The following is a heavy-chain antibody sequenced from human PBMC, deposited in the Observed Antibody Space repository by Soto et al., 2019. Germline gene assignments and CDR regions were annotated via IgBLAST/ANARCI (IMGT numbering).Heavy chain of an antibody. J-gene: IGHJ6*02. CDR1: GYTLTELS. V-gene: IGHV1-24*01. CDR2: FDPEDAEI. Sequence: ASVKVSCKVSGYTLTELSMHWVRQAPGKGLEWMGGFDPEDAEIIYAQKFQGRVTMTEDTSTDTAYMELSSLRSEDTAVYYCAGITMIVVGAYGMDVWGQGTTVPSP. CDR3: AGITMIVVGAYGMDV. D-gene: IGHD3-22*01.